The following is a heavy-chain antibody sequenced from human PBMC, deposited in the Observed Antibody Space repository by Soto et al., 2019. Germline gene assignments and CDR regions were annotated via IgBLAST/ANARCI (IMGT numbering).Heavy chain of an antibody. V-gene: IGHV3-23*01. Sequence: EVQVLESGGGLVQPGGSLRLSCAASGFTFSRYGMNWVRQAPGKGLEWVSGVRSDGDTTYNADSVKGRFTVYRDNFKNTVDLQMNSLRVEDTAGYYCAKGKGVGATPDGANCWGQGTLVTVSS. CDR1: GFTFSRYG. CDR2: VRSDGDTT. D-gene: IGHD1-26*01. J-gene: IGHJ4*02. CDR3: AKGKGVGATPDGANC.